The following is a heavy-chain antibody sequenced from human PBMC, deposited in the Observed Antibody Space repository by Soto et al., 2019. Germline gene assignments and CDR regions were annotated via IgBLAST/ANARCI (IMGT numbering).Heavy chain of an antibody. Sequence: QVQLVQSGAEVQRPGASVKVSCQASGYTFTTYAMHWVRQAPGQSLEWMGWIKTATGHAKYSQKFQDRVTMTRDTDASTGQMEFISLRSEDTAVYFFFVSTVWWSFLYWGQGSLVTVSS. J-gene: IGHJ1*01. CDR2: IKTATGHA. CDR1: GYTFTTYA. V-gene: IGHV1-3*04. D-gene: IGHD2-8*02. CDR3: FVSTVWWSFLY.